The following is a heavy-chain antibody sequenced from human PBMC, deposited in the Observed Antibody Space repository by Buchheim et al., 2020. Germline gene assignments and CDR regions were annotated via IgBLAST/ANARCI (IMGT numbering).Heavy chain of an antibody. Sequence: QVQLVESGGGVVQPGRSLRLSCAASGFTFSSYAMHWVRQAPGKGLEWVAVISYDGSNKYYADSVKGRFTISRDNSKNTLYLQMNSLRAEDTAVYYCARAGEPKYYFDYWGQGTL. CDR2: ISYDGSNK. CDR3: ARAGEPKYYFDY. D-gene: IGHD1-14*01. V-gene: IGHV3-30-3*01. CDR1: GFTFSSYA. J-gene: IGHJ4*02.